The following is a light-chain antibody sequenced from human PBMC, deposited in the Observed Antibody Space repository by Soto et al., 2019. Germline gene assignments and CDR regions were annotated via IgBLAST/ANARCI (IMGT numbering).Light chain of an antibody. CDR2: GAS. Sequence: EFVLTQSPGTLSLSPGERATLSCRASQSVSSSYLAWYQQKPGQAPRLLIYGASSRATGIPDRFSGSGSGIDFTLTISRLEPEDFAVYYCQQYGSSLLTFGGGTKVEIK. V-gene: IGKV3-20*01. CDR3: QQYGSSLLT. CDR1: QSVSSSY. J-gene: IGKJ4*01.